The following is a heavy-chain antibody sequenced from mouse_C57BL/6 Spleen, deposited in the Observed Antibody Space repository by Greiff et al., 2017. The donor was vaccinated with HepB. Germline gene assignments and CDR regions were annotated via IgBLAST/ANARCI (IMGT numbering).Heavy chain of an antibody. Sequence: VQLKQSGPGLVKPSQSLSLTCTVTGYSITSGYGWNWIRQFPGNKLEWMGYISYSGSTNYNPSVKSRISITRDTSKNQFCLQLNSVTTEDTATYYCARTARIKYWGQGTTLTVSS. CDR1: GYSITSGYG. CDR2: ISYSGST. V-gene: IGHV3-2*02. J-gene: IGHJ2*01. D-gene: IGHD1-2*01. CDR3: ARTARIKY.